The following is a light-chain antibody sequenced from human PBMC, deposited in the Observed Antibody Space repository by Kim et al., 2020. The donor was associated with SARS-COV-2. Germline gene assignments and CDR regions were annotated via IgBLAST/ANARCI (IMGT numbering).Light chain of an antibody. CDR2: QDT. Sequence: SYELTQPPSVSVSPGQTASITCSGDKLGDKYACWYQQKPGQSPVLVIYQDTKRPSGIPERFSGSKSGNTATLTISGIQAMDEADYYCQTWDSTTVVFGGGTQLTVL. CDR3: QTWDSTTVV. V-gene: IGLV3-1*01. CDR1: KLGDKY. J-gene: IGLJ2*01.